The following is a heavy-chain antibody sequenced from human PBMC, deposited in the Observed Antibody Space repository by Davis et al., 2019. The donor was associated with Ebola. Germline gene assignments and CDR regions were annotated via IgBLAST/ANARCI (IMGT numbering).Heavy chain of an antibody. V-gene: IGHV4-59*01. CDR3: SRWEYDSGGYYLGY. J-gene: IGHJ4*02. CDR2: IHNSGYT. CDR1: GGSISNYY. D-gene: IGHD3-22*01. Sequence: PSETLSLTCTVSGGSISNYYWNWVRQPPGKGLEWIGYIHNSGYTTYNPSLRSRVTISLDTSRNQYSLNLNSVTAADKAVYYCSRWEYDSGGYYLGYWGQGILVTVSP.